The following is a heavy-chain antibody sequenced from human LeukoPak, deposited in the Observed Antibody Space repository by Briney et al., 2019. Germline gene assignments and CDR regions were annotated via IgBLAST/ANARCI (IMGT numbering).Heavy chain of an antibody. V-gene: IGHV4-4*02. D-gene: IGHD3-10*01. J-gene: IGHJ4*02. CDR2: IYHSGST. CDR3: ARHGGRLLWFGELSPDQSQFDY. CDR1: GGSISSSNW. Sequence: KSSETLSLTCAVSGGSISSSNWWSWVRQPPGKGLEWIGEIYHSGSTNYNPSLKSRVTISVDTSKNQFSLKLSSVTAADTAVYYCARHGGRLLWFGELSPDQSQFDYWGQGTLVTVSS.